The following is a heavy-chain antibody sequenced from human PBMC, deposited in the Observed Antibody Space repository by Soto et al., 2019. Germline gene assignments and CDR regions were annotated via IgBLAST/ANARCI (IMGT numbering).Heavy chain of an antibody. J-gene: IGHJ4*01. Sequence: PSETLSIACTVSGGSISSTNYHWGWIRQPPGKGLEWMGTIYYTGTTYDKPSLKSRVTISVDTSKNQFSLRLSSVTTADTAVYYCARRNNGERFDYSGHGSLVTVSS. CDR2: IYYTGTT. CDR3: ARRNNGERFDY. CDR1: GGSISSTNYH. V-gene: IGHV4-39*01. D-gene: IGHD2-8*01.